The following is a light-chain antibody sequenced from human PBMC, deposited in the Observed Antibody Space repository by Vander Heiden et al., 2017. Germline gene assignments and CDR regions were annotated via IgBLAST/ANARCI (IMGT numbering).Light chain of an antibody. CDR2: EDS. CDR3: QVWDSSSDQWV. V-gene: IGLV3-21*02. J-gene: IGLJ3*02. CDR1: NIGSKS. Sequence: SYVLTQPPSVSVAPGQTARITCGGNNIGSKSVHWYQQKPGQAPVLVVYEDSDRPSGIPERFSGSNSGNTDTLTISRVEAGDEADYYCQVWDSSSDQWVFGGGTKLTVL.